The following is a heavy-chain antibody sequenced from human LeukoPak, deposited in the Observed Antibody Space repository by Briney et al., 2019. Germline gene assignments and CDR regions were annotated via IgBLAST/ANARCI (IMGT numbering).Heavy chain of an antibody. Sequence: GGSLRLSCAASGFTFNSYSMHWVRQAPGKGLEWVAVISYDGSNKYYADSVKGRFTISRDNSKNTLYLQMNSLRAEDTAVYYCVRWFAAVNDAFDIWGQGTMVTVSS. D-gene: IGHD3-10*01. J-gene: IGHJ3*02. CDR2: ISYDGSNK. V-gene: IGHV3-30*04. CDR1: GFTFNSYS. CDR3: VRWFAAVNDAFDI.